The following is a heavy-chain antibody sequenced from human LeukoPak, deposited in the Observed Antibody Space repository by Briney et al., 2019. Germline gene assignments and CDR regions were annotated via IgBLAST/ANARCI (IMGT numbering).Heavy chain of an antibody. V-gene: IGHV4-34*01. CDR2: INHSGST. J-gene: IGHJ4*02. D-gene: IGHD5-18*01. Sequence: SETLSLTCAVYGGSFSGYYWSWIRQPPGKGLEWIGEINHSGSTNYNPSLKSRVTISVDTSKNQFSLKLSSVTAADTAVYYCARDNSGYSYGALDYWGQGTLVTVSS. CDR3: ARDNSGYSYGALDY. CDR1: GGSFSGYY.